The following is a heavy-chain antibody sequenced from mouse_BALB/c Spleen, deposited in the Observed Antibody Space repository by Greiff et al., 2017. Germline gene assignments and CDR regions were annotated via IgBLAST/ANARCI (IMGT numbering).Heavy chain of an antibody. CDR1: GFAFSSYD. CDR2: ISSGGGST. Sequence: EVQLVESGGGLVKPGGSLKLSCAASGFAFSSYDMSWVRQTPEKRLEWVAYISSGGGSTYYPDTVKGRFTISRDNAKNTLYLQMSSLKSEDTAMYYCARGRIYYEDWGQGTTLTVSS. V-gene: IGHV5-12-1*01. CDR3: ARGRIYYED. J-gene: IGHJ2*01.